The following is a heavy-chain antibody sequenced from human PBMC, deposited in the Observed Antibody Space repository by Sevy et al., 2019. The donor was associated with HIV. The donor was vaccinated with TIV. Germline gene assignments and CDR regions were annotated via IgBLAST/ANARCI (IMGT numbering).Heavy chain of an antibody. J-gene: IGHJ4*02. CDR2: IFSDGINK. V-gene: IGHV3-33*01. Sequence: GGYLRLSCATSGFTFSNYAIHWVRQAPGKGLEWMASIFSDGINKYYADSVKGRFTISRDNSENTVYLQMNSLRVEDLAVYYCARESGSDWYLDYWGQGTLVTVSS. CDR3: ARESGSDWYLDY. D-gene: IGHD6-19*01. CDR1: GFTFSNYA.